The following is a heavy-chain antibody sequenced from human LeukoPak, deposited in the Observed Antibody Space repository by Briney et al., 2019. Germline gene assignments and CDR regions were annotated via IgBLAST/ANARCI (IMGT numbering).Heavy chain of an antibody. J-gene: IGHJ4*02. Sequence: GRSLRLSCAASGFTFSSYAMSWVRQAPGKWLEWDSAISGSGGSTYYADSVKGRFTISRDNSKNTLYLQMNSLRAEDTAVYYCAKGARYCTNGVCYTGGYYFDYWGQGTLVTVSS. CDR2: ISGSGGST. CDR3: AKGARYCTNGVCYTGGYYFDY. D-gene: IGHD2-8*01. V-gene: IGHV3-23*01. CDR1: GFTFSSYA.